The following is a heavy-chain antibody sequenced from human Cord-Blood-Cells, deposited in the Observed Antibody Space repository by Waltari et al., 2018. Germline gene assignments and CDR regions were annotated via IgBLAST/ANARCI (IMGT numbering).Heavy chain of an antibody. Sequence: EVQLVESGGGLVQPGGSLRLSCAASGFTFSSYWLSWVRQAPGKGFGGVANIKQDGREKYYVDSVKGRFTISRDNAKNSLYLQMNSLIAEDTAVYYCARDLSSSCLDYWGQGTLVTVSS. CDR3: ARDLSSSCLDY. V-gene: IGHV3-7*01. D-gene: IGHD6-13*01. J-gene: IGHJ4*02. CDR2: IKQDGREK. CDR1: GFTFSSYW.